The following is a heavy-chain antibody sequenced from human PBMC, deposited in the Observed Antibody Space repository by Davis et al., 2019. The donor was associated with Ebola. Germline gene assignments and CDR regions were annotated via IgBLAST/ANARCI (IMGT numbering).Heavy chain of an antibody. D-gene: IGHD5-12*01. J-gene: IGHJ6*04. CDR2: ISGSAGRT. CDR3: AKDKGSGYYNEANMNNFYYYYAMDV. CDR1: GFNFTSYA. V-gene: IGHV3-23*01. Sequence: GGSLRLSCAASGFNFTSYAMNWVRQAPGKGLEWVSGISGSAGRTDYADSVKGRFTISRDNAKKSLYLEMNNVKLEDAASYYCAKDKGSGYYNEANMNNFYYYYAMDVWGKGTTVTVSS.